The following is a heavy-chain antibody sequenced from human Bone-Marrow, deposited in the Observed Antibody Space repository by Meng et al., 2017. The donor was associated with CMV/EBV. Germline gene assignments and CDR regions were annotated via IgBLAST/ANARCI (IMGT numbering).Heavy chain of an antibody. J-gene: IGHJ6*02. CDR1: GGTFSSYA. D-gene: IGHD3-10*01. Sequence: SVKVSCKASGGTFSSYAISWVRQAPGQGLEWMGGIIPILGIANYAQKFQGRVTITADKSTSTAYMELSSLRSEDTAVYYCARAGRGTHYYYYGMDVWGQGTTVTVSS. CDR2: IIPILGIA. V-gene: IGHV1-69*10. CDR3: ARAGRGTHYYYYGMDV.